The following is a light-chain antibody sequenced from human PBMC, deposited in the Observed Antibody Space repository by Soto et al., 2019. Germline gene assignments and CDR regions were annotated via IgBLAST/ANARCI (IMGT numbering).Light chain of an antibody. V-gene: IGKV3-20*01. CDR3: QQYYSYPIT. Sequence: EIVLTPSRATLSLSPGERPTLSCTASQSVSSNYLAWYQQKPGQAPXLLIFGTSNRAPGIPDRFSGSGSGTDFTLSISRLEPEEFAGYYCQQYYSYPITSGQGTDWRL. CDR2: GTS. J-gene: IGKJ5*01. CDR1: QSVSSNY.